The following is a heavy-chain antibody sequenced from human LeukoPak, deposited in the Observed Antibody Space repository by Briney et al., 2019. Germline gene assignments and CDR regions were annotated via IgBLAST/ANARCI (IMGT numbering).Heavy chain of an antibody. CDR3: VKGNRCYVRRYFDY. D-gene: IGHD2-15*01. CDR1: GFTFSSYA. CDR2: ISNNGVST. Sequence: PGGSLRLSCSASGFTFSSYAMHWVRQSPGKGLEYVSHISNNGVSTYYADSAKGRFTISRDNSKNTLYLQMSSLRAEDTAVYYCVKGNRCYVRRYFDYWGQGTLVTVSS. J-gene: IGHJ4*02. V-gene: IGHV3-64D*06.